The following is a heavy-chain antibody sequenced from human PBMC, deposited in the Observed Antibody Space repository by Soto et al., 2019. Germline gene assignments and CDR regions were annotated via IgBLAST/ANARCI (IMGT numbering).Heavy chain of an antibody. CDR1: GYTFTSYD. V-gene: IGHV1-8*01. J-gene: IGHJ6*03. Sequence: ASVKVSCKASGYTFTSYDINWVRQATGQGLEWMGWMNPNSGNTGYAQKFQGRITMTRNTSISTAYMELSSLRSEDTAVYYCARGPPEFITIFGVVSPAYYYYYMAVWGKGTTVTVPS. CDR2: MNPNSGNT. D-gene: IGHD3-3*01. CDR3: ARGPPEFITIFGVVSPAYYYYYMAV.